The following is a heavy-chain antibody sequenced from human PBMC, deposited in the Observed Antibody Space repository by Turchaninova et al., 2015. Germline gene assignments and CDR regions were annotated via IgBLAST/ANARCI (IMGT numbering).Heavy chain of an antibody. V-gene: IGHV4-38-2*01. Sequence: VQLQESGPGLVKPSETLSLTCAVSGYSISSGYYWGRIRQPPGKGLEWIGTIYLSGSTYYNPSLKSRVTISVDTSKNQFSLKLNSVTAADTAVYYCAKIAVAGYFDYWGQGTLVTVSS. CDR1: GYSISSGYY. CDR2: IYLSGST. J-gene: IGHJ4*02. CDR3: AKIAVAGYFDY. D-gene: IGHD6-19*01.